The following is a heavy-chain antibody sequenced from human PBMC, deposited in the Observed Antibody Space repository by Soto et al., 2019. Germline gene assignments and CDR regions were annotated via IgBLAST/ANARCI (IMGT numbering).Heavy chain of an antibody. D-gene: IGHD2-2*01. Sequence: QVQLVQSGAEVKKPGASVKVSCKASGYTFTSYYMHWVRQAPGQGLEWMGIINPSGGSTSYAQKFQGRVTMTRDTCTSTVYMELSSLRSEDTAVYYCALSSTSTLALDYWGQGTLVTVSS. CDR2: INPSGGST. V-gene: IGHV1-46*03. CDR1: GYTFTSYY. J-gene: IGHJ4*02. CDR3: ALSSTSTLALDY.